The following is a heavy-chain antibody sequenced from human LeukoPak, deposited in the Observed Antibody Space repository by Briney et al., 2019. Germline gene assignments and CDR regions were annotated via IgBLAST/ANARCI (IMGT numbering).Heavy chain of an antibody. Sequence: PRGSLSLSCAAFGLISGNFSVRWGRPAAGGGLEWVANIKEDGSEKYYVDSVKGRFTISRDNARNSLYLQMNSLRAEDTAVYYCASGRQLGYWGQGTLVTVSS. CDR1: GLISGNFS. CDR2: IKEDGSEK. J-gene: IGHJ4*02. D-gene: IGHD6-13*01. CDR3: ASGRQLGY. V-gene: IGHV3-7*01.